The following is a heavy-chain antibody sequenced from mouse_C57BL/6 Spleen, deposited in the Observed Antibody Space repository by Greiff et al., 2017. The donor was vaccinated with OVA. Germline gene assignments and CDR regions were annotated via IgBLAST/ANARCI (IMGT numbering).Heavy chain of an antibody. CDR3: AREGDGYPFAY. V-gene: IGHV5-4*01. Sequence: EVKVVESGGGLVKPGGSLKLSCAASGFTFSSYAMSWVRQTPEKRLEWVATISDGGSYTYYPDNVKGRFTISRDNAKNNLYLQMSHLKSEDTAMYYCAREGDGYPFAYWGQGTLVTVSA. CDR2: ISDGGSYT. D-gene: IGHD2-3*01. J-gene: IGHJ3*01. CDR1: GFTFSSYA.